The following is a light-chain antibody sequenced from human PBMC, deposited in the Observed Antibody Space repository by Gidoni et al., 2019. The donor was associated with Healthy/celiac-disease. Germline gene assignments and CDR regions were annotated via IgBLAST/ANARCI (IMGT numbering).Light chain of an antibody. V-gene: IGLV1-47*01. CDR3: AAWDDSLSGHYV. CDR1: SSNIGSNY. J-gene: IGLJ1*01. CDR2: RNN. Sequence: QSVLPQPPSGYRTPGQRVTISCSGSSSNIGSNYVYWYQQLPGTAPKLLIYRNNQRPSGVPDRFSGSKSGTSASLAISGLRSEDEADYYCAAWDDSLSGHYVFGTGTKVTVL.